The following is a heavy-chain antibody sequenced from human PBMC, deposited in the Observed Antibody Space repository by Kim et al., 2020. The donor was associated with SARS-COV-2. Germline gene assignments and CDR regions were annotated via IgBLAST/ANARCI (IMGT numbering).Heavy chain of an antibody. CDR2: ISSNGVST. D-gene: IGHD3-22*01. CDR3: VKDPDRYYYDSSGHA. V-gene: IGHV3-64D*06. CDR1: GFTFSSYA. Sequence: GGSLRLSCSASGFTFSSYAMHWVRQAPGKGLEYVSAISSNGVSTYSADSVKGRFTISRDNSKNTVYLQMSSLRAEDTAMYYCVKDPDRYYYDSSGHAWGQGTLVTVSS. J-gene: IGHJ5*02.